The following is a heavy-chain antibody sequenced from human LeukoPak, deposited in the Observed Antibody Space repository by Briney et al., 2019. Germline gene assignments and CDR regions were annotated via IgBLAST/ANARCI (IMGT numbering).Heavy chain of an antibody. CDR2: MNPNSGNT. Sequence: ASVEVSCKASGYTFTSYDINWVRQATGQGLEWMGWMNPNSGNTGYAQKFQGRVTMTRNTSISTAYMELSSLRSEDTAVYYCAVIPSYSSSWYDRLWGQGTLVTVSS. D-gene: IGHD6-13*01. V-gene: IGHV1-8*01. CDR3: AVIPSYSSSWYDRL. CDR1: GYTFTSYD. J-gene: IGHJ4*02.